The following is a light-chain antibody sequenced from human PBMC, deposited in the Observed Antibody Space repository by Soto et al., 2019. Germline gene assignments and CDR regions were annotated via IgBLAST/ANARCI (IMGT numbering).Light chain of an antibody. CDR3: QHYNSYSEA. V-gene: IGKV1-5*01. J-gene: IGKJ1*01. CDR1: QSISNY. CDR2: AAS. Sequence: DIQMTQSPSSLAASLGDRVPITCGASQSISNYLNWYRQKPGKAPKLLIYAASSLQSGVPSRFSGSGSGTEFTLTISSLQPDDFATYYCQHYNSYSEAFGQGTKLDI.